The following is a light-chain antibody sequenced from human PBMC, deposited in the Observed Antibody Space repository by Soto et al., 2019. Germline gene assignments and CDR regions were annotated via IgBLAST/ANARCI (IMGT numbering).Light chain of an antibody. Sequence: QSALTQPRSVSGSPGQSVTLSCTGTSSDVGGYDFVSWYQQHPGKAPKLMIYDVTKRPSGVPDRFSGTKSGNSASLTISGLQAEDEADYYCSSYAGSYILGVFGGGTKLTV. CDR3: SSYAGSYILGV. CDR1: SSDVGGYDF. J-gene: IGLJ3*02. V-gene: IGLV2-11*01. CDR2: DVT.